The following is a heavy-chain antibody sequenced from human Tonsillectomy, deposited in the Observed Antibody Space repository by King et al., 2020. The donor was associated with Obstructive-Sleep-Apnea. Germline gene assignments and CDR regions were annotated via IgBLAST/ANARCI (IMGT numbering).Heavy chain of an antibody. Sequence: DVQLVESGGGLVQPGRSLRLSCAASGFNSNDYAMHWVRQAPGKGLEWVSGIYWDGIRTCYADFVKGRFTISSNNAKSSLYLQMNNLKAEDTAVYYCGKDISPGRMDVWGQGTAVTVSS. J-gene: IGHJ6*02. V-gene: IGHV3-9*01. CDR3: GKDISPGRMDV. CDR2: IYWDGIRT. D-gene: IGHD1-14*01. CDR1: GFNSNDYA.